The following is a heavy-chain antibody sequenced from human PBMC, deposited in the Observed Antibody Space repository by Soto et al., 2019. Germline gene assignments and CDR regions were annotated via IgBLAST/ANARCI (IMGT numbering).Heavy chain of an antibody. D-gene: IGHD5-18*01. V-gene: IGHV1-69*02. CDR1: GGTFSSYT. CDR2: IIPILGIA. Sequence: QVQLVQSGAEVKKPGSSVKVSCKASGGTFSSYTISWVRQAPGQGLEWMGRIIPILGIANYAQKFQGRVTITADRATSSAYMERSRLESEDTAVYYCARAGGAWAQLWFSYDYGMDVWGQGTTVTVSS. CDR3: ARAGGAWAQLWFSYDYGMDV. J-gene: IGHJ6*02.